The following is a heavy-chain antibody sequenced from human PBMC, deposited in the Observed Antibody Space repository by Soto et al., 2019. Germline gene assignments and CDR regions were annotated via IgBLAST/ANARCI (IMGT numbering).Heavy chain of an antibody. CDR3: ARDAQYFDGSGYYGYFDS. Sequence: SETLSLTCSVSSGSISNYYWSWIRQPPGKDLEWIGYIYYSGITNYNPSLKSRVTISVDTSKNQISLKLNSVTAADTAVYYCARDAQYFDGSGYYGYFDSWGQGIPVTVSS. V-gene: IGHV4-59*01. CDR1: SGSISNYY. J-gene: IGHJ4*02. D-gene: IGHD3-22*01. CDR2: IYYSGIT.